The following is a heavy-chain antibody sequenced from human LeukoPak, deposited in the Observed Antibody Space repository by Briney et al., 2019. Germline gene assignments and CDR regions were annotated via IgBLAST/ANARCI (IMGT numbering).Heavy chain of an antibody. V-gene: IGHV3-30*04. J-gene: IGHJ4*02. CDR3: ARDRRIVIVPAALVGAFDY. Sequence: GRSLRLSCAASGFTFSSYTMHWVRQAPGKGLEWVAVISYDGSNKYCADSVKGRFTISRDNSKNTLYLQMNSLRAEDTAVYYCARDRRIVIVPAALVGAFDYWGQGTLVTVSS. CDR1: GFTFSSYT. CDR2: ISYDGSNK. D-gene: IGHD2-2*01.